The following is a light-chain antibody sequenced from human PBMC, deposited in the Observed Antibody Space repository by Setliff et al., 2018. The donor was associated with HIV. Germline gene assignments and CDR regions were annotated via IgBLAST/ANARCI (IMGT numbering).Light chain of an antibody. CDR1: SSDVGSYNR. Sequence: QSALTQPPSVSGSPGQSVTISCTGTSSDVGSYNRVSWYQQPPGTAPKLMIYEVNNRPSGVPDRFSGSKSGNTASLTISGLQAEDEADYYCSSYTSSSTPVFGTGTKSPS. CDR2: EVN. V-gene: IGLV2-18*02. CDR3: SSYTSSSTPV. J-gene: IGLJ1*01.